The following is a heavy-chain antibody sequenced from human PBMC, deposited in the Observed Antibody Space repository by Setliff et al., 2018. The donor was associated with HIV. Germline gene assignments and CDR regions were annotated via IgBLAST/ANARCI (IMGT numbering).Heavy chain of an antibody. V-gene: IGHV4-39*07. D-gene: IGHD3-22*01. Sequence: SETLSLTCTVSGGSISSSSYYWGWIRQPPGKGLEWIANIFYSGSSYYNPSLKSRVTISVYTSKNQFSLKLSSVTAADTAVYYCARDGSYYDSSAYLGGRYYYYGMDVWGQGTTVTVSS. CDR3: ARDGSYYDSSAYLGGRYYYYGMDV. CDR1: GGSISSSSYY. CDR2: IFYSGSS. J-gene: IGHJ6*02.